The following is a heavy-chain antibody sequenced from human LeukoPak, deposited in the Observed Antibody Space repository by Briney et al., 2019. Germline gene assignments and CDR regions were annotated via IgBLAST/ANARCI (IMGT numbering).Heavy chain of an antibody. V-gene: IGHV3-23*01. CDR3: AKESTTVVTPGGLFDY. D-gene: IGHD4-23*01. CDR2: ISGSGGTT. CDR1: GFTFSSYS. Sequence: PGGSLRLSCAASGFTFSSYSMNWVRQAPGKGLEWVSDISGSGGTTHYADSVKGRFTISRDNSKNTLYLQMNSLRAEDTAVYYCAKESTTVVTPGGLFDYWGQGTLVTVSS. J-gene: IGHJ4*02.